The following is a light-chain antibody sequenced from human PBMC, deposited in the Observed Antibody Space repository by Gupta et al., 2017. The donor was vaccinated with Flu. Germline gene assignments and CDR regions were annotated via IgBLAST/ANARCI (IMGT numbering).Light chain of an antibody. CDR1: QSISGW. V-gene: IGKV1-5*03. Sequence: RVSITCRASQSISGWLAWYQQKPGKAPKLLIYKASSLESGVPSRFSGSGSGTEFTLTISSLQPDDFATYYCQQYNSYSEGTFGQGTKLEIK. CDR2: KAS. J-gene: IGKJ2*02. CDR3: QQYNSYSEGT.